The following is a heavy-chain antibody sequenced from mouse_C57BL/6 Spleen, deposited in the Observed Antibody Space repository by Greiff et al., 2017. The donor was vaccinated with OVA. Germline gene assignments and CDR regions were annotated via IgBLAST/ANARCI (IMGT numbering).Heavy chain of an antibody. CDR3: ARDSNSKGDYYAMDY. Sequence: EVQLVESGGGLVQPGGSLSLSCAASGFTFTDYYMSWVRQPPGKALEWLGFIRNKANGYTTEYSASVKGRFTISRDNSQSILYLQMNALRAEDSATYYCARDSNSKGDYYAMDYWGHGTSVTVSS. CDR1: GFTFTDYY. J-gene: IGHJ4*01. CDR2: IRNKANGYTT. V-gene: IGHV7-3*01.